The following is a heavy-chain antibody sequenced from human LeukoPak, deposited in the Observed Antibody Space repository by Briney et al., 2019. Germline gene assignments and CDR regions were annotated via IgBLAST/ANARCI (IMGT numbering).Heavy chain of an antibody. CDR2: TRDRANSYTT. Sequence: SGGSLRLSCAASGFTFSDHYMDWVRQAPGKGLEWVGRTRDRANSYTTEYAASVKGRFTISRDDSKNSLYLQMNSLKTEDTAVYYCTTDSVFDFDYWGQGTLVTVSS. V-gene: IGHV3-72*01. D-gene: IGHD2-21*01. CDR1: GFTFSDHY. CDR3: TTDSVFDFDY. J-gene: IGHJ4*02.